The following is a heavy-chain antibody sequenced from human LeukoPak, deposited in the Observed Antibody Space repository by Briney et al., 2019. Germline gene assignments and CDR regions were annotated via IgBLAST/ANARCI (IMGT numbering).Heavy chain of an antibody. D-gene: IGHD3-3*01. CDR3: AGVEGGHWSGSDFDY. V-gene: IGHV1-24*01. CDR2: FDPEDGET. CDR1: GYTLTELS. Sequence: ASVKVSCKVSGYTLTELSMHWVRQAPGKGLEWMGGFDPEDGETIYAQKFQGRVTMTEDTSTDTAYMELSSLRSEDTAVYYCAGVEGGHWSGSDFDYWGQGTLVTVSS. J-gene: IGHJ4*02.